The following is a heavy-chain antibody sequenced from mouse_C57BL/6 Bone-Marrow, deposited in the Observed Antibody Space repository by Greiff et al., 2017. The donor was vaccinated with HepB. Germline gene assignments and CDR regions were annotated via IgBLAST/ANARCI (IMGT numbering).Heavy chain of an antibody. CDR1: GFTFTDYY. CDR3: ARLTTVVGNPTFDY. Sequence: EVKVVESGGGLVQPGGSLSLSCAASGFTFTDYYMSWVRQPPGKALEWLGFIRNKANGYTTEYSASVKGRFTISRDNSQSILYLQRNALRAEDSATYYGARLTTVVGNPTFDYWGQGTTLTVSS. V-gene: IGHV7-3*01. CDR2: IRNKANGYTT. D-gene: IGHD1-1*01. J-gene: IGHJ2*01.